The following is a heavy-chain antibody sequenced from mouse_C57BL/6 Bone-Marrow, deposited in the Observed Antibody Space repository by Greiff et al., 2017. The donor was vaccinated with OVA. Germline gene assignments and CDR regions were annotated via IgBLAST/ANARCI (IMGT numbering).Heavy chain of an antibody. CDR1: GFSLTSYG. CDR2: IWSGGST. J-gene: IGHJ3*01. Sequence: VMLVESGPGLVQPSQSLSITCTVSGFSLTSYGVHWVRQSPGEGLEWLGVIWSGGSTDYNAAFISRLSISKDNSKSQVFFKMNSLQADDTAIYYCARKGDYDGFAYWGQGTLVTVSA. D-gene: IGHD2-4*01. CDR3: ARKGDYDGFAY. V-gene: IGHV2-2*01.